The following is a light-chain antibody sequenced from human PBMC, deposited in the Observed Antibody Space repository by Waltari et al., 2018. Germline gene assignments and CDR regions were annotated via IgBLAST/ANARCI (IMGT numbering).Light chain of an antibody. CDR1: SSDVGGSNH. V-gene: IGLV2-14*03. CDR3: SSWTASDSLKLL. CDR2: DVT. J-gene: IGLJ2*01. Sequence: QSALTPPASVSGSPGQSITISCPGTSSDVGGSNHVSCYQQHPGKVPQLMIYDVTKRPSGVSNRFSGSKSGNTASLTISGLQAEDEADYYCSSWTASDSLKLLFGGGTKLTVL.